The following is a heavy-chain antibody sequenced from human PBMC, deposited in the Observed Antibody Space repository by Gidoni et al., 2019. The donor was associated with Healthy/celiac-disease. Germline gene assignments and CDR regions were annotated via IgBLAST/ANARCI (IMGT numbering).Heavy chain of an antibody. D-gene: IGHD1-26*01. CDR1: GFTFDDYT. CDR2: ISWDGGST. V-gene: IGHV3-43*01. J-gene: IGHJ4*02. Sequence: EVQLVESGGVVVQPGGSLRLSCAASGFTFDDYTMHWVRQAPGKGLEWVSLISWDGGSTYYADSVKGRFTISRDNSKNSLYLQMNSLRTEDTALYYCAKDGGSYQLRYYFDYWGQGTLVTVSS. CDR3: AKDGGSYQLRYYFDY.